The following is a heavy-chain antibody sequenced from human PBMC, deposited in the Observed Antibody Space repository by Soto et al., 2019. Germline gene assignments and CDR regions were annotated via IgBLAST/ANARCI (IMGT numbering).Heavy chain of an antibody. V-gene: IGHV4-34*01. CDR1: GGSFSGYY. CDR3: ARVAGYCSGGSCRTIDY. D-gene: IGHD2-15*01. Sequence: PSETLSLTCAVYGGSFSGYYWSWIRQPPGKGLEWIGEINHSGSTNYNPSLKSRVTISVDTSKNQFSLKLSSVTAADTAVYYCARVAGYCSGGSCRTIDYWGQGTLVTVSS. J-gene: IGHJ4*02. CDR2: INHSGST.